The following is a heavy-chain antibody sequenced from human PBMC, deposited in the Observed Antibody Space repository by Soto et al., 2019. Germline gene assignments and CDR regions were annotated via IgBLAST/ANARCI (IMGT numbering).Heavy chain of an antibody. CDR3: ARGSFIAVAGTGSCDY. D-gene: IGHD6-19*01. J-gene: IGHJ4*02. Sequence: GGSLRLSCAASGFTFSSYAMHWVRQAPGKGLEWGAVISYDGSNKYYADSVKGRFTISRDNSKNTLFLQMNSLRAEDTAVYFCARGSFIAVAGTGSCDYWGQGTLVTVSS. V-gene: IGHV3-30*04. CDR2: ISYDGSNK. CDR1: GFTFSSYA.